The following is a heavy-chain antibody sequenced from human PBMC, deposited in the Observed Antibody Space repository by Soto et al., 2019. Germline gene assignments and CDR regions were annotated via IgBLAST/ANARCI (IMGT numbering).Heavy chain of an antibody. CDR1: GYTFTSYG. Sequence: GASVKVSCKASGYTFTSYGISWVRQAPGQGLEWMGWISAYNGNTNYAQKLQGRVTMTTDTSTSTAYMELRSLRSDDTAVYYCARIGSSGYGQYNWFDPWGQGTLVTVSS. CDR3: ARIGSSGYGQYNWFDP. CDR2: ISAYNGNT. D-gene: IGHD3-22*01. V-gene: IGHV1-18*01. J-gene: IGHJ5*02.